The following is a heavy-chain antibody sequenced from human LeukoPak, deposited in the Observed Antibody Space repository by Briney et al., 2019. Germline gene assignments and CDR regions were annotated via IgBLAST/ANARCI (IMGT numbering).Heavy chain of an antibody. CDR2: ITGSGGST. D-gene: IGHD3-22*01. V-gene: IGHV3-23*01. CDR3: AKFPPAPYSGYYYWLFDY. J-gene: IGHJ4*02. CDR1: GFTFSSSG. Sequence: GGSLRLSCAASGFTFSSSGMSWVRQAPGKGLEWVSGITGSGGSTYYADSVKGRFTISRDNSKNTVYLQMNSLRAEDTAVYYCAKFPPAPYSGYYYWLFDYWGQGTLVTVSS.